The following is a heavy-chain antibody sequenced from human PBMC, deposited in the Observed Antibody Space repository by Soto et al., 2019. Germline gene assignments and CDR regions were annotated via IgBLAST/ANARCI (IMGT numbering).Heavy chain of an antibody. D-gene: IGHD6-19*01. CDR2: IYPGDSDT. J-gene: IGHJ3*02. CDR1: GYSFTSYW. CDR3: ASTTYSSGWYGDAFEI. Sequence: GESLKISCKGSGYSFTSYWIGWVRQMPGKGLEWMGIIYPGDSDTRYSPSFQGQVTISADKSISTAYLQWSSLKASDTAMYYCASTTYSSGWYGDAFEIWGQRTMVTVSS. V-gene: IGHV5-51*01.